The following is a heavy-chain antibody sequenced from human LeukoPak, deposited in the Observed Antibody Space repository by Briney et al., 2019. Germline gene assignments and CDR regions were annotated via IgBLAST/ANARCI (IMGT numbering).Heavy chain of an antibody. CDR2: IYYSGST. V-gene: IGHV4-30-4*08. Sequence: SETLSLTCTVSGGSISSGDYYWSWIRQPPGKGLEWIGYIYYSGSTYYNPSLKSRVTISVDTSKNQFSLKLSSVTAADTAVYYCARGLQLWLPSYYYYMDVWGKRTTVTVSS. CDR3: ARGLQLWLPSYYYYMDV. J-gene: IGHJ6*03. CDR1: GGSISSGDYY. D-gene: IGHD5-18*01.